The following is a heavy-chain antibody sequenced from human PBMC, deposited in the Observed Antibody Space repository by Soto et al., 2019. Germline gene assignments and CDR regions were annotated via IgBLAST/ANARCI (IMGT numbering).Heavy chain of an antibody. CDR1: GFTLSTYA. V-gene: IGHV3-23*01. J-gene: IGHJ4*02. D-gene: IGHD1-26*01. Sequence: EVQLLESGGGLVQPGGSLRLSCAASGFTLSTYAMAWVRQAPGKGLEWVSAISDIDGSTYYVDSVKGRFTISRDDSKNTLYLQMTSLRAEDTAVYYCAEGSARYGCWGQGTLVTVSS. CDR3: AEGSARYGC. CDR2: ISDIDGST.